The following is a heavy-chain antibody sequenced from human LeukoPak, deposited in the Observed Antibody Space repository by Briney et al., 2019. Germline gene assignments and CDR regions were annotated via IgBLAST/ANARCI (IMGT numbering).Heavy chain of an antibody. CDR2: INHSGST. D-gene: IGHD3-10*01. V-gene: IGHV4-34*01. Sequence: PSETLSLTCAVYGGSFSGYYWSWIRQPPGKGLEWVGEINHSGSTNYNPSLKSRVTISVDTSKNQFSLKLSSVTAADTAVYYCARQFEASDYWGQGTLVTVSS. J-gene: IGHJ4*02. CDR3: ARQFEASDY. CDR1: GGSFSGYY.